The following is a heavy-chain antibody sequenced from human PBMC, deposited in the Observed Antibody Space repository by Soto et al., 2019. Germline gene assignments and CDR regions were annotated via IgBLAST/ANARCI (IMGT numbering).Heavy chain of an antibody. D-gene: IGHD3-10*02. V-gene: IGHV3-23*01. CDR2: ISGSGNTT. CDR1: GFTFSSYA. Sequence: LRLSCAASGFTFSSYAMSWVRQAPGKGLEWVSAISGSGNTTYYADSVKGRFTISRDNSKNTLYLQMNSLRAEDTAVYYCAKSGLVRGVISHYYYYGMDVWGQGTTVTVSS. CDR3: AKSGLVRGVISHYYYYGMDV. J-gene: IGHJ6*02.